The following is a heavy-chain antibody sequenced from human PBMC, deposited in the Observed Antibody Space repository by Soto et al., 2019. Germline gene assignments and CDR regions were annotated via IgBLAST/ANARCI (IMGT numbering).Heavy chain of an antibody. J-gene: IGHJ4*02. Sequence: GGSLRLSCAASGFTFSSYAMSWVRQAPGKGLEWVSAISGSGGSTYYADSVKGRFTISRDNSKNTLYLQMNSLRAEDTAVYYWAKDKEKRGIFYSWGQGTLVTVSS. CDR3: AKDKEKRGIFYS. CDR1: GFTFSSYA. D-gene: IGHD3-16*01. CDR2: ISGSGGST. V-gene: IGHV3-23*01.